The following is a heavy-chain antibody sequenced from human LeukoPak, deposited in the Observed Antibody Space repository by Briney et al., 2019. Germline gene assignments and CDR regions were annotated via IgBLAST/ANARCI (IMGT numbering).Heavy chain of an antibody. V-gene: IGHV4-39*01. CDR1: GGSISSSSYY. J-gene: IGHJ4*02. CDR3: ARPDLGYDSSGYSEDY. D-gene: IGHD3-22*01. CDR2: FYYSGST. Sequence: SETLSLTCTVSGGSISSSSYYWGWIRQPPGKGLEWIGSFYYSGSTYYNPSLKSRVTISVDTSKNQFSLKLSSVTAADTAVYYCARPDLGYDSSGYSEDYWGQGTLVTVSS.